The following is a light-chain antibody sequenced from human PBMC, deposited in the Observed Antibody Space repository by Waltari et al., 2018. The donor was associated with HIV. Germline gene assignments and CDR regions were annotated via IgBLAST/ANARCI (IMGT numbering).Light chain of an antibody. CDR3: AAWDDSLNGPNWV. Sequence: QSVLTQPPSASGTPGQRVTISCSGSNSNIGSNTVNWNKQRPGTAPKLLIYSNNQRPSGVPDRFSGSKSGTSASLAISGLQSEDEADYYCAAWDDSLNGPNWVFGGGTKMTVL. V-gene: IGLV1-44*01. CDR2: SNN. CDR1: NSNIGSNT. J-gene: IGLJ3*02.